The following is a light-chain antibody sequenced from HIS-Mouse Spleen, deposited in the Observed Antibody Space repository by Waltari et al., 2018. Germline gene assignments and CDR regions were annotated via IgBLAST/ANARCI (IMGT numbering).Light chain of an antibody. CDR2: EGS. CDR3: CSYAGSSTWV. V-gene: IGLV2-23*01. CDR1: SSDVGSSNL. J-gene: IGLJ3*02. Sequence: QSALTQPASVSGSPGQSITISCTGTSSDVGSSNLVHWYQQHPGKAPKLMIYEGSKRPSGVSNRFSGSKSGNTASLTISGLQAEDEADYYCCSYAGSSTWVFGGGTKLTVL.